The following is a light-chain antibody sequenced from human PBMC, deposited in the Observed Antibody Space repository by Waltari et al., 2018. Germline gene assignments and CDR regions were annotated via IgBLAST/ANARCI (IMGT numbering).Light chain of an antibody. CDR3: QQSYTSPEIT. CDR2: AAY. J-gene: IGKJ4*01. Sequence: DIQMTQSPSSLSAAVGDRVTITCRASRSIGSYLNWYQQKPGKAPDLLIFAAYNLQFGVPLRFSGSGSVTDFSLTISGLQPEDSSTYYCQQSYTSPEITFGGGTKVEIK. CDR1: RSIGSY. V-gene: IGKV1-39*01.